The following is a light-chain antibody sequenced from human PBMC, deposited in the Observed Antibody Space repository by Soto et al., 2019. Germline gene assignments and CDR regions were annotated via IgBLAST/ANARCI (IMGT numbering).Light chain of an antibody. CDR3: QQSFRTPYT. Sequence: IQMTQSPSSLSASGGDIVTITCLASQSINNYLNWYQQKPGEAPKLLIYTTSNLQTGVPSRFSGSGSETDFTLTISSLQPDDFATYYCQQSFRTPYTFGQGTRLEI. J-gene: IGKJ5*01. CDR2: TTS. V-gene: IGKV1-39*01. CDR1: QSINNY.